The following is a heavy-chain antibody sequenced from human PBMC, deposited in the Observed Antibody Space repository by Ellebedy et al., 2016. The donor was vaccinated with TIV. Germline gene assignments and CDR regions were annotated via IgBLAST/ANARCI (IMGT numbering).Heavy chain of an antibody. V-gene: IGHV3-53*01. CDR1: VFSVSSNY. CDR3: ARVDLGLAFHY. CDR2: TYSGGTT. D-gene: IGHD3/OR15-3a*01. J-gene: IGHJ4*02. Sequence: GESLKISCAASVFSVSSNYMSWVRQAPGKGLEWVSVTYSGGTTYYADSVKGRFTISRDSSKNTVFLQMNSLRAEDTAVYYCARVDLGLAFHYWGQGILVTVSS.